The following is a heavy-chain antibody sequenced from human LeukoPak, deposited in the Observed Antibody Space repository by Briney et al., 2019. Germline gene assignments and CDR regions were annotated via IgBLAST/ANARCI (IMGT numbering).Heavy chain of an antibody. CDR2: ISGSGGST. Sequence: TGGSLRLSCAASGFTFSSYAMSWVRQAPGKGLEWVSAISGSGGSTYYADSVKGRFTISRDNSKNTLYLQMNSLRAEDTAVYYCAKATDLGYSYGYYFDYWGQGTLVTVSS. V-gene: IGHV3-23*01. D-gene: IGHD5-18*01. CDR3: AKATDLGYSYGYYFDY. J-gene: IGHJ4*02. CDR1: GFTFSSYA.